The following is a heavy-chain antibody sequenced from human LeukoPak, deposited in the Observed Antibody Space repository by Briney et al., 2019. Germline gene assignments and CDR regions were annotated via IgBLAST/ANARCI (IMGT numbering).Heavy chain of an antibody. Sequence: SQTLSLTCTVSGGSISSGGYYWSWIRQHPGKGLEWIGYIYYSGNTYYNPSLKSRVTISVDTSKNQFSLKLSSETAADTAVYYCARAYYDILTGYFHWYFDLWGRGTLVTVSS. CDR1: GGSISSGGYY. CDR2: IYYSGNT. V-gene: IGHV4-31*03. CDR3: ARAYYDILTGYFHWYFDL. D-gene: IGHD3-9*01. J-gene: IGHJ2*01.